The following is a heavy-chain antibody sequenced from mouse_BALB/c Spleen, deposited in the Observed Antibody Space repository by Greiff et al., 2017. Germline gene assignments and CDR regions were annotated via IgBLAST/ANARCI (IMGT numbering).Heavy chain of an antibody. V-gene: IGHV3-8*02. D-gene: IGHD2-4*01. Sequence: EVNVVESGPSLVKPSQTLSLTCSVTGDSITSGYWNWIRKFPGNKLEYMGYISYSGSTYYNPSLKSRISITRDTSKNQYYLQLNSVTTEDTATYYCARYPSTMIEDYAMDYWGQGTSVTVSS. CDR1: GDSITSGY. J-gene: IGHJ4*01. CDR3: ARYPSTMIEDYAMDY. CDR2: ISYSGST.